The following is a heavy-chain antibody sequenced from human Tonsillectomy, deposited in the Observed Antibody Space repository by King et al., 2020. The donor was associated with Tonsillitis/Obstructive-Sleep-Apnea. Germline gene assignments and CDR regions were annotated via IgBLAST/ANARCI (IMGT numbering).Heavy chain of an antibody. V-gene: IGHV3-66*01. Sequence: VQLVESGGGLVQPGGSLRLSCAASGFTVSSNYMTWVRQAPGRGLEWVSVIYSVGTTYYADSVKGRFTISRDNSKNTVYLQMNSLRAEDTAVYYCARYTVTFDYWGQGTLVSVSS. CDR2: IYSVGTT. D-gene: IGHD4-17*01. CDR1: GFTVSSNY. J-gene: IGHJ4*02. CDR3: ARYTVTFDY.